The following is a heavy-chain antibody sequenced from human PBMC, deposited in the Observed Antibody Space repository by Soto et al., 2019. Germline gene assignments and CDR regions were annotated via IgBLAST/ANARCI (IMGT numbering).Heavy chain of an antibody. J-gene: IGHJ6*02. D-gene: IGHD2-2*01. CDR3: ARVDIVVVPAAIYYGMDV. V-gene: IGHV1-2*02. CDR2: INPNSGGT. CDR1: GYTFTGYY. Sequence: ASVKVSCKASGYTFTGYYMHWVRQAPGQGLEWMGSINPNSGGTNYAQKFQGRVTMTRDTSISTAYMELSRLRSDDTAVYYCARVDIVVVPAAIYYGMDVWGQGTTVTVSS.